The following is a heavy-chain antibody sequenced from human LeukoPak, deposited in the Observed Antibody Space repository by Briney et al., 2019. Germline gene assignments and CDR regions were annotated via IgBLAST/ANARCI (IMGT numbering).Heavy chain of an antibody. V-gene: IGHV3-33*01. CDR2: IWYDGSNK. CDR1: GFTFSSYG. J-gene: IGHJ4*02. CDR3: AGDAGRYFDWLGY. D-gene: IGHD3-9*01. Sequence: GRSLRLSGAASGFTFSSYGMHWVRQAPGKGLEWVAVIWYDGSNKYYADSVKGRFTISRDNSKNTLYLQMNSLRAEDTAVYYCAGDAGRYFDWLGYWGQGTLVTVSS.